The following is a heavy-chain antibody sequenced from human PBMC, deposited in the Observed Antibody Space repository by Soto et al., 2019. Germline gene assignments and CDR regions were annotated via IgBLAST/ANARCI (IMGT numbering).Heavy chain of an antibody. D-gene: IGHD3-16*01. CDR1: NGSISNNDW. CDR3: AIGITFGGVIFDA. Sequence: QVQLQESGPGLVKPSGTLSLTCAVSNGSISNNDWWSWVRQPPGKGLEWIGEINHSGTTNDNPSLKRRITILVDKSKNQYSLKLTSVTAADAAVYFCAIGITFGGVIFDAWGQGTLVTVSS. CDR2: INHSGTT. V-gene: IGHV4-4*02. J-gene: IGHJ4*02.